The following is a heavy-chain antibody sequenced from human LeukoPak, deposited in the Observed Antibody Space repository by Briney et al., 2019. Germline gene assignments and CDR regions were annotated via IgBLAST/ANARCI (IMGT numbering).Heavy chain of an antibody. D-gene: IGHD3-16*01. J-gene: IGHJ4*02. V-gene: IGHV3-74*01. CDR2: ITNDGSST. CDR1: GFPLSSYW. Sequence: GGSLRLSCAASGFPLSSYWMHWVRQAPGKGLVWVSRITNDGSSTSYADSVKGRFTISRDNAKNTLFLQMNSLRVEDTAVYYCARDLGGPDYWGQGTLVTVSS. CDR3: ARDLGGPDY.